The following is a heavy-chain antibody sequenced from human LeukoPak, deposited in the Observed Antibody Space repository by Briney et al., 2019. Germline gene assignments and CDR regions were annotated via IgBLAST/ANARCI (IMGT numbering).Heavy chain of an antibody. Sequence: SETLSLTCIVSGGSISNSNYYWGWIRQPPGRGLEWIGSIFNPSLKSRVTISVDTSKNKFSLKVNSVTAADTAVYFCARYYGSGRDGDYWGQGTLVTVSS. D-gene: IGHD3-10*01. V-gene: IGHV4-39*01. CDR2: IF. CDR1: GGSISNSNYY. J-gene: IGHJ4*02. CDR3: ARYYGSGRDGDY.